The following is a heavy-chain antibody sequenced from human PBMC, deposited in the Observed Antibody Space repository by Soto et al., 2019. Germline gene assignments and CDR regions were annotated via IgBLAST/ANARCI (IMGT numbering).Heavy chain of an antibody. CDR1: GGSFSGYY. Sequence: LSLTCAVYGGSFSGYYWSWIRQPPGKGLEWIGEINHSGSTNYNPSLKSRVTISVDTSKNQFSLKLSSVTAADTAVYYCARGPYYYYYYGMDVWGQGTTVTVSS. CDR3: ARGPYYYYYYGMDV. CDR2: INHSGST. V-gene: IGHV4-34*01. J-gene: IGHJ6*02.